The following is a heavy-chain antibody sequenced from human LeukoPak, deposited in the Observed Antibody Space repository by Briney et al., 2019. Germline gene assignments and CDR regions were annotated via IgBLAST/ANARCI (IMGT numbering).Heavy chain of an antibody. CDR1: GFTFSSYA. CDR3: ASTQSDFWSGYYT. D-gene: IGHD3-3*01. J-gene: IGHJ5*02. Sequence: GGSLRLSCAASGFTFSSYAMSWVRQAPGKGLEWVSSFSGSGGSTYYADSVKGRFTISRDNSKNTLYLQMSSLRAEDTAVYYCASTQSDFWSGYYTWGQGTLVTVSS. CDR2: FSGSGGST. V-gene: IGHV3-23*01.